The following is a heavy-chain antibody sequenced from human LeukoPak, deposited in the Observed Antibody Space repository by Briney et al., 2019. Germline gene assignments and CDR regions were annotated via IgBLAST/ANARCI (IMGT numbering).Heavy chain of an antibody. Sequence: ASVKVSCKASGYTFTSYDINWVRQATGQGLEWMGWMNPNSGNTGYAQKFQGRVTMTGDTSFSTAYMELSSLTSDDTAVYYCARDGYMIRGIIDSWGQGTLVTVSS. CDR3: ARDGYMIRGIIDS. J-gene: IGHJ4*02. CDR2: MNPNSGNT. V-gene: IGHV1-8*01. D-gene: IGHD3-10*01. CDR1: GYTFTSYD.